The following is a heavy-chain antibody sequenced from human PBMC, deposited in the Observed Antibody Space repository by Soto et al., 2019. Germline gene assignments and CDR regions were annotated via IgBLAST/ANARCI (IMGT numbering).Heavy chain of an antibody. Sequence: PSETLSLTCAVYGGSFSGYYWSWIRQPPGKGLEWIGEINHSGSTNYNPSLKSRVTISVDTSKNQFSLKLSSVTAADTAVYYCARTQGTMEIVVQTIWWYFDYWGQGTLVTVSS. CDR1: GGSFSGYY. CDR2: INHSGST. D-gene: IGHD3-22*01. CDR3: ARTQGTMEIVVQTIWWYFDY. J-gene: IGHJ4*02. V-gene: IGHV4-34*01.